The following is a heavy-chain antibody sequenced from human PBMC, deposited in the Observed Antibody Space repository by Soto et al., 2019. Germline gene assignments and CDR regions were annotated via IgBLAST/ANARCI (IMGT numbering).Heavy chain of an antibody. Sequence: GGSLRLSCAASGFAFSSHPMSWVRQAPEKGLEWVAGISDGGDLTYNADSVRGRFTISRDNSRNTLYLQMNSLRAADTAVYYCARRVIGSSRAFDIWGQGTMVTVSS. CDR1: GFAFSSHP. J-gene: IGHJ3*02. CDR3: ARRVIGSSRAFDI. V-gene: IGHV3-23*01. CDR2: ISDGGDLT. D-gene: IGHD3-10*01.